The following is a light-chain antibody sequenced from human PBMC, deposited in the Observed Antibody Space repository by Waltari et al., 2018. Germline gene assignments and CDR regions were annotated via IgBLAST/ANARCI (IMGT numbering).Light chain of an antibody. CDR2: DVI. CDR1: SSAVGPYNY. J-gene: IGLJ1*01. V-gene: IGLV2-11*01. Sequence: QSALTQPRPVSGSPGQSVAISCTGTSSAVGPYNYVFWYQQHSGEAPKLIIYDVIKRPSGVPDRFSGSKSGNMASLTISGLQAEDEADYYCWSYAGRNTYVFGAGTKVTVL. CDR3: WSYAGRNTYV.